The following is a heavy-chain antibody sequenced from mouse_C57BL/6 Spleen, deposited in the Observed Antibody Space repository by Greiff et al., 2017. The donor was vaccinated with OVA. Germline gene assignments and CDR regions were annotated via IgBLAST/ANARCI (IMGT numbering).Heavy chain of an antibody. CDR2: IFPGSGST. CDR3: AIYYYGSSYGAMDY. Sequence: LVEPGASVKISCKASGYTFTDYYINWVKQRPGQGLEWIGWIFPGSGSTYYNEKFKGKATLTVDKSSSTAYMLLSSLTSEDSAVYFCAIYYYGSSYGAMDYWGQGTSVTVSS. CDR1: GYTFTDYY. J-gene: IGHJ4*01. V-gene: IGHV1-75*01. D-gene: IGHD1-1*01.